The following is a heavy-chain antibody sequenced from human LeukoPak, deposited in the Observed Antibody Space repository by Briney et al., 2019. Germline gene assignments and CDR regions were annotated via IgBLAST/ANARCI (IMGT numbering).Heavy chain of an antibody. J-gene: IGHJ4*02. D-gene: IGHD3-3*01. CDR1: GGSFSGYY. CDR3: ARGLSRFGVVTYFDY. V-gene: IGHV4-34*01. Sequence: SETLSLTCAVYGGSFSGYYWSWIRQPPGKGLEWIGEINHSGSTNYSPSLKSRVTISVDTSKNQFSLKLSSVTAADTAVYYCARGLSRFGVVTYFDYWGQGTLVTVSS. CDR2: INHSGST.